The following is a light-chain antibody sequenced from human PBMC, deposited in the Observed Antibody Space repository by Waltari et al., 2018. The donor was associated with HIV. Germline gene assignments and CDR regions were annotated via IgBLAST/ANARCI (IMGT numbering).Light chain of an antibody. CDR1: TSNPGANFD. V-gene: IGLV1-40*01. J-gene: IGLJ2*01. Sequence: QSVLTQPPSVSGAPGQTVTVPCTGSTSNPGANFDVHCYQPLPGTAPKLLIYGNNNRPSGVPARFSGSRSGSSASLAITGLQAEDEADYYCQSYDNVLTAVIFGGGTKVTVL. CDR2: GNN. CDR3: QSYDNVLTAVI.